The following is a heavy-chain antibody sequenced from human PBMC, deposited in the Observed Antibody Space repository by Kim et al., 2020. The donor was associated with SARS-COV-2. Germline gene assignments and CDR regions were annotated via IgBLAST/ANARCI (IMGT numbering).Heavy chain of an antibody. J-gene: IGHJ4*02. V-gene: IGHV3-33*08. CDR1: GFTFSSYG. D-gene: IGHD4-17*01. CDR2: IWYDGSNK. Sequence: GGSLRLSCAASGFTFSSYGMHWVRQAPGKGLEWVAVIWYDGSNKYYADSVKGRFTISRDNSKNTLYLQMNSLRAEDTAVYYCARDRTYGDYAPEIDYWGQGTLVTVSS. CDR3: ARDRTYGDYAPEIDY.